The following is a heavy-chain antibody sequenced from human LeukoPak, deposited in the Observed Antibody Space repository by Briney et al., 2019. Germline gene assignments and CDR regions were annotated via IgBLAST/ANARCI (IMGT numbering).Heavy chain of an antibody. V-gene: IGHV3-23*01. Sequence: GGSLRLSCAASGFTFSSYAMSWVRQAPGKGLEWVSAISGSGGSTYYADSAKGRFTISRDNSKNTLYLQMNSLRAEDTAVYYCAKDSRRDFDWLSWFDPWGQGTLVTVSS. CDR2: ISGSGGST. CDR3: AKDSRRDFDWLSWFDP. D-gene: IGHD3-9*01. J-gene: IGHJ5*02. CDR1: GFTFSSYA.